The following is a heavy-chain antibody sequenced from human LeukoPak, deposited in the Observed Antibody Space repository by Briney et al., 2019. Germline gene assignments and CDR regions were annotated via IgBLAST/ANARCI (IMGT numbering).Heavy chain of an antibody. CDR2: TSYHGSNK. CDR1: GFTLSQYA. Sequence: GRSLRLSCAASGFTLSQYAIHWVRQAPGKGLEWVAVTSYHGSNKYYADSVKGRFTISRDNSKNTLYLQMNSLRAEDTAVYYCASYSGSYYKGRFDYWGQGTLVTVSS. V-gene: IGHV3-30-3*01. CDR3: ASYSGSYYKGRFDY. D-gene: IGHD1-26*01. J-gene: IGHJ4*02.